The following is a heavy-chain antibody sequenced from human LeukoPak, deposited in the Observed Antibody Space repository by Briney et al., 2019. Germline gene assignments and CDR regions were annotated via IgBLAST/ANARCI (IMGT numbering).Heavy chain of an antibody. CDR1: GFTFSSYA. CDR3: AKGREVNWQSPGTFDY. CDR2: FSGSDDST. D-gene: IGHD1-1*01. Sequence: PGGSLRLSCVASGFTFSSYAMIWVRQAPGKGLEWVSLFSGSDDSTYYADYVKGRLTISRDNSKNTLYLQLNSLRADDTAVYYCAKGREVNWQSPGTFDYWGQGTLVSVSS. J-gene: IGHJ4*02. V-gene: IGHV3-23*01.